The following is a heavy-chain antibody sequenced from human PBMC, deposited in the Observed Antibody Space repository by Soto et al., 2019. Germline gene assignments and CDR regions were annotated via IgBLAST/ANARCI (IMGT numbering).Heavy chain of an antibody. V-gene: IGHV3-23*01. CDR1: GFTFSSYA. CDR2: ISGSGGST. J-gene: IGHJ4*02. D-gene: IGHD4-17*01. CDR3: AKAGRIATNYGDYNGYFDY. Sequence: PGGSLRLSCAASGFTFSSYAMSWVRQAPGKGLEWVSAISGSGGSTYYADSVKGRFTISRDNSKNTLYLQMNSLRAEDTAVYYCAKAGRIATNYGDYNGYFDYWGQGTLVTVSS.